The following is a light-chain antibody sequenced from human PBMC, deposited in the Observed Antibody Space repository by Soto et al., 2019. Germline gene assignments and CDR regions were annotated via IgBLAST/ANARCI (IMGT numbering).Light chain of an antibody. CDR1: SSNIGSNA. Sequence: QSVLTQPPSASGTPGQRVTISCSGASSNIGSNAVNWYQQLPGTAPQLLIYTNNERPSGVSDRFSGSKSGTSASLAITGLQSEDEADYHCAAWDDSLNALVFGGGTQLTVL. CDR3: AAWDDSLNALV. J-gene: IGLJ3*02. CDR2: TNN. V-gene: IGLV1-44*01.